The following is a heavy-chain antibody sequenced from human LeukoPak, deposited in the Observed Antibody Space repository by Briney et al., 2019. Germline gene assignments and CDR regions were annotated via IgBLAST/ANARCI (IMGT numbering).Heavy chain of an antibody. D-gene: IGHD3-10*01. CDR1: GFTVSSNY. CDR3: AKDLMASLWYPANGMDV. CDR2: IYSGGST. Sequence: PGRSLRLSCAASGFTVSSNYMSWVRQAPGKGLEWVSVIYSGGSTYYADSVKGRFTISRDNSKNTLYLQMSSLRAEDTAVYYCAKDLMASLWYPANGMDVWGQGTTVTVSS. V-gene: IGHV3-53*05. J-gene: IGHJ6*02.